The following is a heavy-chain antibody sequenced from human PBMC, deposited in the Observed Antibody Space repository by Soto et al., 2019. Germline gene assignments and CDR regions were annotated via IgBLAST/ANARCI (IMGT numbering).Heavy chain of an antibody. D-gene: IGHD3-22*01. CDR3: ARAGHKAGYYDSSGYATLFDY. CDR2: IYYSGST. J-gene: IGHJ4*02. CDR1: GGSISSGDYY. Sequence: NPSETLSLTCTVSGGSISSGDYYWSWIRQPPGKGLEWIGYIYYSGSTYYNPSLKSRVTISVDTSKNQFPLKLSSVTAADTAVYYCARAGHKAGYYDSSGYATLFDYWGQGTLVTVSS. V-gene: IGHV4-30-4*01.